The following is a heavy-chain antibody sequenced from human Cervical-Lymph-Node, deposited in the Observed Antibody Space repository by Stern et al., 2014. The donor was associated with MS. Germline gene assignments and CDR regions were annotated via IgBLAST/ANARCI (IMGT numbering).Heavy chain of an antibody. D-gene: IGHD3-10*02. CDR3: AQHSLVTMFMDV. CDR1: GFSLDTTGVG. Sequence: QVTLKESGPTLVKPTESLKLTCTFSGFSLDTTGVGVSWIRQPPGKALEWLAVIYWDNEQRDNRPLENRVTGTKENSKNQEVLPVTNVDPADTGTYYCAQHSLVTMFMDVWGQGTTVTVSS. CDR2: IYWDNEQ. V-gene: IGHV2-5*02. J-gene: IGHJ6*02.